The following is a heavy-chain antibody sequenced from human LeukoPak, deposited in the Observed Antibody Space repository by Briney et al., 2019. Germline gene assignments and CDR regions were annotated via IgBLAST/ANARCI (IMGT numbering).Heavy chain of an antibody. D-gene: IGHD4/OR15-4a*01. CDR1: GFTFSTYA. CDR3: AKGGANSRHKIDF. CDR2: IYGSGSTR. J-gene: IGHJ4*02. Sequence: PGGSLRLSCAASGFTFSTYAMNWVRQAPGKGLEWVSGIYGSGSTRYYADSVKGRFTISRDNSQNTLYLQMNSLRVEDTAVYYCAKGGANSRHKIDFWGQGTLVTVSS. V-gene: IGHV3-23*05.